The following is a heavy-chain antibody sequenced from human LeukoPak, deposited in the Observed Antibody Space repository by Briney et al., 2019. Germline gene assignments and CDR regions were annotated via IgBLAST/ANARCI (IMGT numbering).Heavy chain of an antibody. V-gene: IGHV3-23*01. CDR2: ISGSGVNT. CDR3: ARSRYSNSWLFDY. D-gene: IGHD6-13*01. Sequence: GGSLRLSCAAPGITFSSYAMTWVRQAPRKGLEWVSAISGSGVNTYYADSVKGRFTISRDNSKNTVYLQMNSLRAEDTAVFYCARSRYSNSWLFDYWGQGTLVTVSS. J-gene: IGHJ4*02. CDR1: GITFSSYA.